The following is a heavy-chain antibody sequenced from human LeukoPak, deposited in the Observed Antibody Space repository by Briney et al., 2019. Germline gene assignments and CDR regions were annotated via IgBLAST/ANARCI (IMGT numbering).Heavy chain of an antibody. Sequence: GASVTVSCKASGYTFTSYAISWVRQAPGQGLEWMGWISPNNGHTNYAQNLRGRVSMTTDTSTSTAYMELRSLRSDDTAVYYCARDVGQYCSSKNCYASDYWGQGTLVTVSS. CDR2: ISPNNGHT. V-gene: IGHV1-18*01. D-gene: IGHD2-2*01. CDR1: GYTFTSYA. CDR3: ARDVGQYCSSKNCYASDY. J-gene: IGHJ4*02.